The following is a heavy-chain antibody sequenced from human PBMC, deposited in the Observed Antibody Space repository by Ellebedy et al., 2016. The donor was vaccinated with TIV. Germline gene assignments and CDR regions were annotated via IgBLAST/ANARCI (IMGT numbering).Heavy chain of an antibody. CDR3: ARSRLGGGHWYFDF. CDR1: GYTFTRYG. V-gene: IGHV1-18*01. CDR2: LAVYNGHT. Sequence: ASVKVSXXVSGYTFTRYGMSWVRQAPGQGLEWMGWLAVYNGHTKYAQKFQDRVVMTTETATSTVYMELRSLRSDDTAVYYCARSRLGGGHWYFDFWGRGTLVTVSS. D-gene: IGHD3-10*01. J-gene: IGHJ2*01.